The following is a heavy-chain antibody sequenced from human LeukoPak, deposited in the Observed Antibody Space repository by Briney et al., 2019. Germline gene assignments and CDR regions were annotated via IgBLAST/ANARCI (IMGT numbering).Heavy chain of an antibody. CDR2: IYTSGNT. J-gene: IGHJ3*02. CDR3: ARDRAGDSFDI. V-gene: IGHV4-61*02. D-gene: IGHD7-27*01. Sequence: SETLSLTCTVSGDSISSGNYYWAWIRQPAGKGLEWIGRIYTSGNTNYNPSLKSQVTISMDTSKNQFSLNLNSVTAADTAVYYCARDRAGDSFDIWGQGTMVTVSS. CDR1: GDSISSGNYY.